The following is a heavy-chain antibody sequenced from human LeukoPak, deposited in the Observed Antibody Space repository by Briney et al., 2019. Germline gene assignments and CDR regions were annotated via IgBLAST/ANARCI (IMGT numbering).Heavy chain of an antibody. Sequence: SETLSLTCTVSGGSISSYYWSWIRQPPGKGLEWIGYIYYSGSTNYNPSLKSRVTISVDTSKNQFSLKLSSVTAADTAAYYCARATTGSGSYNPSIPDYWGQGTLVTVS. D-gene: IGHD3-10*01. J-gene: IGHJ4*02. V-gene: IGHV4-59*01. CDR2: IYYSGST. CDR1: GGSISSYY. CDR3: ARATTGSGSYNPSIPDY.